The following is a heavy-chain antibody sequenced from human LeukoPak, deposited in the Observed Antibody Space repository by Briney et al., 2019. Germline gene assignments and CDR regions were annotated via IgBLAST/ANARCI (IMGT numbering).Heavy chain of an antibody. CDR1: GGSISSSSYY. J-gene: IGHJ4*02. D-gene: IGHD3-22*01. CDR2: IYYSGST. V-gene: IGHV4-39*01. CDR3: ARHLSPYCYDSSGSIDY. Sequence: SETLSLTCTVSGGSISSSSYYWGWIRQPPGKGLEWIGSIYYSGSTYYNPSLKSRVTISVDTSKNQFSLKLSSVTAADTAVYYCARHLSPYCYDSSGSIDYWGQGTLVTVSS.